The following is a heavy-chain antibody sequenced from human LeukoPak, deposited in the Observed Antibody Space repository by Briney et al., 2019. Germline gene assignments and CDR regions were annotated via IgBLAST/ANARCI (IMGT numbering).Heavy chain of an antibody. Sequence: SETLSLTCAVYGGSFSGYYWSWIRQPPGKGLEWIGEINHSGSTNYNPSLKSRVTISVDTSKNQFSLKLSSVTAADTAVYYCARGLVHDAFDIWGQGTVVTVSS. CDR2: INHSGST. CDR3: ARGLVHDAFDI. CDR1: GGSFSGYY. J-gene: IGHJ3*02. V-gene: IGHV4-34*01. D-gene: IGHD6-13*01.